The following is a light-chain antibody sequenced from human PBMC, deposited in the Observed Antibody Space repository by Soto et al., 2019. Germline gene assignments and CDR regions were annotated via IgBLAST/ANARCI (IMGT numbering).Light chain of an antibody. CDR1: SSNIGAGYD. CDR2: GNS. V-gene: IGLV1-40*01. J-gene: IGLJ1*01. CDR3: QSYDSSLSGLYV. Sequence: QSALTQPPSGSGAAGQRVTITCTGSSSNIGAGYDVHWYQQLPGTAPKLLIYGNSNRPSGVPDRFSGSKSGTSASLAITGLQAEDEADYYCQSYDSSLSGLYVFGTGTKVTVL.